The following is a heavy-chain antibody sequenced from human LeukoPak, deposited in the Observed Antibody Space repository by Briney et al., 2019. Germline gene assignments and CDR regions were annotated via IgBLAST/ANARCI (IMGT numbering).Heavy chain of an antibody. CDR3: ANRVSAISTGDDS. D-gene: IGHD7-27*01. CDR1: GFVFSDYA. Sequence: GGSMRLSCVASGFVFSDYAMTWVRQAPGKGLEWVSVMSGYTGYKYYADSVKGRFTISRDNSKNTVYLQMNSLRAEDTAVDYCANRVSAISTGDDSWGQGTLVTVSS. V-gene: IGHV3-23*01. J-gene: IGHJ4*02. CDR2: MSGYTGYK.